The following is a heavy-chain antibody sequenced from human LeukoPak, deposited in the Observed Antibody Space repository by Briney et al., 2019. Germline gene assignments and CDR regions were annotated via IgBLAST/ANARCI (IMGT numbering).Heavy chain of an antibody. V-gene: IGHV4-39*07. CDR3: ARDRDVDDFDS. CDR2: IYYSGST. Sequence: SETLSLTCTVSGGSISSSSYYWGWIRQPPGKGLEWIGSIYYSGSTYYNPSLKSRVTISVDTSKNQFSLKLSSATAADTAVYYCARDRDVDDFDSWGHGTLVTVSS. D-gene: IGHD2-15*01. CDR1: GGSISSSSYY. J-gene: IGHJ4*01.